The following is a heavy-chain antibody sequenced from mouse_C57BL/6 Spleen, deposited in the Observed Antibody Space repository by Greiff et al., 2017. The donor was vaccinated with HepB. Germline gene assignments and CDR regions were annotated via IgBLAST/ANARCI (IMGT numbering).Heavy chain of an antibody. V-gene: IGHV1-18*01. Sequence: VQLKQSGPELVKPGASVKIPCKASGYTFTDYNMDWVKQSHGKSLEWIGDINPNNGGTIYNQKFKGKATLTVDKSSSTAYMELRSLTSEDTAVYYCARGYYGSSYVDWYFDVWGTGTTVTVSS. CDR3: ARGYYGSSYVDWYFDV. J-gene: IGHJ1*03. CDR1: GYTFTDYN. D-gene: IGHD1-1*01. CDR2: INPNNGGT.